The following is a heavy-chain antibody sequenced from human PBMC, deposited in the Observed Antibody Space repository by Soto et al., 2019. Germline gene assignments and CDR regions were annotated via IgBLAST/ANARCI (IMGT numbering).Heavy chain of an antibody. D-gene: IGHD2-15*01. Sequence: QVQLVESGGGVVQPGRSLRLSCAASGFTFSSYGMHWVRQAPGKGLEWVAVISYDGSNKYYADSVKGRFTISRDNSKNTLDLQMNSLRAEDTAVYYCAKGTYSGPVDYWGQGTLVTVSS. CDR3: AKGTYSGPVDY. CDR1: GFTFSSYG. J-gene: IGHJ4*02. CDR2: ISYDGSNK. V-gene: IGHV3-30*18.